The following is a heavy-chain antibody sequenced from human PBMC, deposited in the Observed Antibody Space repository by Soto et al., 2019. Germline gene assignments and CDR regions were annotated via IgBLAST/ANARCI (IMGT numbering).Heavy chain of an antibody. D-gene: IGHD3-10*01. J-gene: IGHJ6*02. Sequence: QVQLVQSGAEVKKPGSSVKVSCKASGGTFSSYAISWVRQAPGQGLEWMGGIIPIFGTANYAQKFQGRVTITVDESTSTAYMERRGLRPDDKAMYYCARDHSGSYPYYYYFYGMDVWGQATTVTVSS. CDR1: GGTFSSYA. V-gene: IGHV1-69*01. CDR3: ARDHSGSYPYYYYFYGMDV. CDR2: IIPIFGTA.